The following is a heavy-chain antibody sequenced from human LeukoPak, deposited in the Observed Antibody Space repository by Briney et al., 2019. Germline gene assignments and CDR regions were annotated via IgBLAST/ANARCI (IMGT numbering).Heavy chain of an antibody. J-gene: IGHJ4*02. Sequence: PGGSLRLSCAASGFTFSTYGMHWVRQAPGKGLEWVAFIRYDGSNKYHADSVKGRFTISRDNSKNTLYLQMNSLRAEDTAIYYCARGHSTEDWGQGTLVTVSS. CDR2: IRYDGSNK. V-gene: IGHV3-30*02. CDR1: GFTFSTYG. CDR3: ARGHSTED.